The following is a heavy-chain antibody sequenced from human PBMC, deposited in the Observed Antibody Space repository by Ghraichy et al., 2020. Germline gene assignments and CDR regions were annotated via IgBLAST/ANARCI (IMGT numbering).Heavy chain of an antibody. CDR1: GFTFSSYS. CDR2: ITSRSSFT. D-gene: IGHD4-23*01. J-gene: IGHJ6*02. V-gene: IGHV3-48*02. CDR3: ARASTVVRFYYYGGMDV. Sequence: GESLNISCVGSGFTFSSYSMNWVRQSPGKGLEWVSYITSRSSFTSYADSVKGRFTISRDNVQNSLFLQMNSLRDEDTAIYYCARASTVVRFYYYGGMDVWGQGPTVTVSS.